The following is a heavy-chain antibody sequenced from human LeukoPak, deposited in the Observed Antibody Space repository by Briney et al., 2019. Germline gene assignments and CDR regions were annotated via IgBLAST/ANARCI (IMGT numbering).Heavy chain of an antibody. CDR1: GFTFSSYE. CDR2: ISSSGSTI. CDR3: ARQAPVAMDY. D-gene: IGHD5-12*01. V-gene: IGHV3-48*03. Sequence: GGSLRLSCAASGFTFSSYEMNWVRQAPGKGLEWVSYISSSGSTIYYADSVKGRFTISRDNAKNSLYLQMNSLRAEDTAVYYCARQAPVAMDYWGQGTLVTVSS. J-gene: IGHJ4*02.